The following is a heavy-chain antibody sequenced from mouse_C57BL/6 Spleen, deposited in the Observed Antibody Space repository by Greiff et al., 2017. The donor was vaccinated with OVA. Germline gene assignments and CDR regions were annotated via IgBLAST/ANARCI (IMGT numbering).Heavy chain of an antibody. CDR2: INPNNGGT. Sequence: EVQLQQSGPELVKPGASVKISCKASGYTFTDYYMNWVKQSHGKSLEWIGDINPNNGGTSYNQKFKGKATLTVDKSSSTAYMELRSLTSEDSAVYYCARSDYYGSLGDYAMDYWGQGTSVTVSS. V-gene: IGHV1-26*01. CDR3: ARSDYYGSLGDYAMDY. CDR1: GYTFTDYY. D-gene: IGHD1-1*01. J-gene: IGHJ4*01.